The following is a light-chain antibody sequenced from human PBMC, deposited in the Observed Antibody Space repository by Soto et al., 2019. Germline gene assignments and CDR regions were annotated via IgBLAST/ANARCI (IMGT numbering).Light chain of an antibody. CDR2: GNS. CDR1: SSNIGAGYD. CDR3: QSYDSSLSGSEV. V-gene: IGLV1-40*01. Sequence: QSVLTQPPSVSGAPGQRVTISCTGSSSNIGAGYDVHWYQQLPGTAPKLLIYGNSNRPSGVPDRFSGSKSGTSASLAITGLQDEDEADYYCQSYDSSLSGSEVFGGGTKVTVL. J-gene: IGLJ2*01.